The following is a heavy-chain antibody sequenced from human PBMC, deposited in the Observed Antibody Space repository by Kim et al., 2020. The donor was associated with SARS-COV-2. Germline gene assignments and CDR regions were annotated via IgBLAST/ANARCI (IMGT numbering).Heavy chain of an antibody. CDR2: ISGSSGAT. J-gene: IGHJ4*02. Sequence: GGSLRLSCVVSGFIVTNYDMSWARQAPGKGLEWISYISGSSGATYYADSVKGRFTVSRDNSENTLYLQITSLRADDTAVYYCFRGHVHSWGEGTRVTVSS. CDR1: GFIVTNYD. CDR3: FRGHVHS. D-gene: IGHD3-16*01. V-gene: IGHV3-23*01.